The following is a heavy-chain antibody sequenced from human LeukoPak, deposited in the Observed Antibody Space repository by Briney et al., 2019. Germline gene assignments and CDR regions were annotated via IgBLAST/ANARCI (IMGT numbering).Heavy chain of an antibody. D-gene: IGHD1-26*01. CDR3: AAESGYSGSY. J-gene: IGHJ4*02. CDR1: GFTFNYYW. V-gene: IGHV3-7*01. Sequence: GGSLRLSCAASGFTFNYYWMNWVRQAPGKGLEWVANIKQGGSEIYYVDSVKGRFTISRDNAKNSLYLQMNSLRAEDTAVYYCAAESGYSGSYWGQGTLVTVSS. CDR2: IKQGGSEI.